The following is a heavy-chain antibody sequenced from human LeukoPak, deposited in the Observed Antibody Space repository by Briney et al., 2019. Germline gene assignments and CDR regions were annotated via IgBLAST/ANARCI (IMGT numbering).Heavy chain of an antibody. V-gene: IGHV4-38-2*02. D-gene: IGHD3-16*01. CDR3: ARALGDGAFDI. Sequence: PSETLSLTCTVSGYSISSGYYWGWIRQPPGKGLEWIGSIYHSGSTYYNPSLKSRVTISVDTSKNQFSLKLSSVTAADTAVYYCARALGDGAFDIWGQGTMVTVSS. CDR2: IYHSGST. CDR1: GYSISSGYY. J-gene: IGHJ3*02.